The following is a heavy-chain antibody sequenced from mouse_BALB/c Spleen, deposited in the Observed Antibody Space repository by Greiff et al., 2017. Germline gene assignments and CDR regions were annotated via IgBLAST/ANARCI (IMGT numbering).Heavy chain of an antibody. CDR1: GYSFTSYW. Sequence: VQLQQSGPQLVRPGASVKISCKASGYSFTSYWMHWVKQRPGRGLEWIGMIDPTDSETRLNQKFKDKATLTVDKSSSTAYMQLSSPTSEDSAVYYCARSGTGDYYAMDYWGQGTSVTVSS. J-gene: IGHJ4*01. V-gene: IGHV1S126*01. CDR2: IDPTDSET. CDR3: ARSGTGDYYAMDY. D-gene: IGHD3-3*01.